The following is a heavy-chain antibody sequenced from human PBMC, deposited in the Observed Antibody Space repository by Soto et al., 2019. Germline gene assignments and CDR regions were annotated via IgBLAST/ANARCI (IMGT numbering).Heavy chain of an antibody. CDR2: INPSGGST. CDR3: GGYISGYKYYYGMDV. CDR1: GYTFTSYY. V-gene: IGHV1-46*01. Sequence: ASVKVSCKASGYTFTSYYMHWVRQAPGQGLEWMGIINPSGGSTSYAQKFQGRVTMTRDTSTSTVYMELSSLRSEDTAVYYCGGYISGYKYYYGMDVWGQGTTVTVSS. J-gene: IGHJ6*02. D-gene: IGHD6-19*01.